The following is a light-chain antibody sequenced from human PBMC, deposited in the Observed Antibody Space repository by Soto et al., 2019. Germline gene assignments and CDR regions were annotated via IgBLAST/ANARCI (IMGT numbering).Light chain of an antibody. CDR1: QSVSSSY. Sequence: EIVLTQSPGTLSLSPGERATLSCRASQSVSSSYLAWYQQKPGQAPRLLIYGASSRATGIPDRFSGSGSGTDFTLTIIRLEPEDFAVYYCQQYGSSPSTSGQGTKVEIK. CDR3: QQYGSSPST. J-gene: IGKJ1*01. V-gene: IGKV3-20*01. CDR2: GAS.